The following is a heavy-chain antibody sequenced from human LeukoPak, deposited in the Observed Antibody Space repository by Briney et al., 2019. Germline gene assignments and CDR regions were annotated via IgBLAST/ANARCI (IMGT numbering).Heavy chain of an antibody. J-gene: IGHJ1*01. CDR1: GFTFTNYA. CDR3: ATDPTVAGTSEYFQH. CDR2: ISGSGGST. V-gene: IGHV3-23*01. Sequence: PGGSLRLSCAASGFTFTNYAMSWVRQAPGKGLEGVSVISGSGGSTYCADSVKGRFTISRDNSKNTLYLQMESLRAEDTAVYYCATDPTVAGTSEYFQHWGQGTLVTVSS. D-gene: IGHD6-19*01.